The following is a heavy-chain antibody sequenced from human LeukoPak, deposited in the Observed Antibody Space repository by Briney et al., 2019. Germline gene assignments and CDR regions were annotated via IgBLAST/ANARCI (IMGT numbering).Heavy chain of an antibody. D-gene: IGHD1-7*01. CDR2: INPNSGGT. CDR1: GYTFTGYY. J-gene: IGHJ6*02. Sequence: ASVKVSCKASGYTFTGYYMHWVRQAPGQGLEWMGWINPNSGGTSYAQKFQGRVTMTRDTSISTAYMELSRLRSDDTAVYYCARAGITGTKQDYYGMDVWGQGTTVTVSS. V-gene: IGHV1-2*02. CDR3: ARAGITGTKQDYYGMDV.